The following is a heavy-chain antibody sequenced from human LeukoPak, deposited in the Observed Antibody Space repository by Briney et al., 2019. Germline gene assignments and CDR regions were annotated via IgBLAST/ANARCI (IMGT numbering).Heavy chain of an antibody. J-gene: IGHJ4*02. CDR3: AKDGDYGLCDY. V-gene: IGHV3-30*18. Sequence: GGSLRLSCSASGFTFSSYGMHWVRQAPGKGLEWVAVISYDGSNKYYADSVKGRFTISRDNSKNTLYLQMNSLRAEDTAVYYCAKDGDYGLCDYWGQGTLVTVSS. CDR1: GFTFSSYG. CDR2: ISYDGSNK. D-gene: IGHD4-17*01.